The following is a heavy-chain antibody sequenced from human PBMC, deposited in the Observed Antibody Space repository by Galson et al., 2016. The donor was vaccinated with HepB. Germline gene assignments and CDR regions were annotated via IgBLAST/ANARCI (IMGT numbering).Heavy chain of an antibody. D-gene: IGHD3-10*01. CDR1: GGSISGSNYY. Sequence: SETLSLTCTVSGGSISGSNYYWGWIRQPPGKGLEWMGSMYNSGTTHYNPPLKSRVTISVDTSKMQFSLRLSSATAADTAVYYCARHMGRGVIYGMDVWGQGTTVTVSS. J-gene: IGHJ6*02. CDR2: MYNSGTT. V-gene: IGHV4-39*01. CDR3: ARHMGRGVIYGMDV.